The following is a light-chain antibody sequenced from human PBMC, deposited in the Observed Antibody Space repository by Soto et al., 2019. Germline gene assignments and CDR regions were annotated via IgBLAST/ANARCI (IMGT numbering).Light chain of an antibody. Sequence: EIVMTQSPATLSVSPGERATRSCRASQSIINNLAWYQQKPGQAPRLLIYGASIRAPGFPARFSASGSGTAFTLTISSLQPEDFAVYFCQQYNDWPPLTFGGGTKVEIK. J-gene: IGKJ4*02. CDR3: QQYNDWPPLT. V-gene: IGKV3-15*01. CDR1: QSIINN. CDR2: GAS.